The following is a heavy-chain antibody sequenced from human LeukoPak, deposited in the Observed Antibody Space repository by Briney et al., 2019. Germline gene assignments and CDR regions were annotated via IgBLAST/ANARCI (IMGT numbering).Heavy chain of an antibody. CDR1: GFTFSSYA. Sequence: PGGSLRLSCAASGFTFSSYAMSWVRQAPGKGLEWVSAISGSGDSTYYADSVKGRFTISRDNSKNTLYLQMNSLRAEDTAVYYCAKAPPTYYDFWSGFNNWFDPWGQGTLVTVSS. CDR2: ISGSGDST. V-gene: IGHV3-23*01. J-gene: IGHJ5*02. CDR3: AKAPPTYYDFWSGFNNWFDP. D-gene: IGHD3-3*01.